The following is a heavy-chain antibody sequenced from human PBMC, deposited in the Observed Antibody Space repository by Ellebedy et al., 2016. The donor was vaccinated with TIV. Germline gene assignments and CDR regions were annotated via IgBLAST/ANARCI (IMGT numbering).Heavy chain of an antibody. J-gene: IGHJ2*01. CDR1: GFSFSTYS. CDR2: ISGTGRNI. D-gene: IGHD5/OR15-5a*01. CDR3: ARDNSVGVAGADYWYFDV. V-gene: IGHV3-21*01. Sequence: GESLKISCVGSGFSFSTYSINWVRQAPGKGLEWVSSISGTGRNIFYADSLKGRFTISRDNAKNSPYLQMNDLRVEDTALYYCARDNSVGVAGADYWYFDVWGRGALVTVSS.